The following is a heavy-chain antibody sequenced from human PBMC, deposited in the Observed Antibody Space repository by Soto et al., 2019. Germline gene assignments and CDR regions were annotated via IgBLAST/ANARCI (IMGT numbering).Heavy chain of an antibody. CDR3: ASAAGTYYYYGMDV. V-gene: IGHV5-10-1*01. Sequence: LKISCKGSGYSFTSYWISWVRQMPGKGLEWMGRIDPSDSYTNYSPSFQGHVTISADKSISTAYLQWSSLKASDTAMYYCASAAGTYYYYGMDVWGQGTTVTVSS. CDR2: IDPSDSYT. D-gene: IGHD6-13*01. J-gene: IGHJ6*02. CDR1: GYSFTSYW.